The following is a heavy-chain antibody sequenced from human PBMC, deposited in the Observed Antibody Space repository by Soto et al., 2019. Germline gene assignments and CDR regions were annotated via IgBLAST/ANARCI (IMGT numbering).Heavy chain of an antibody. CDR2: IYYSGST. CDR1: GGSISSGDYY. D-gene: IGHD3-9*01. CDR3: VRVLPRGDLTIPNWFDP. Sequence: PSETLSLTCTVSGGSISSGDYYWSWIRQPPGKGLEWIGYIYYSGSTYYNPSLKSRVTISVDTSKNQFSLKLSSVTAADTAVYYCVRVLPRGDLTIPNWFDPWGQGTLVTVSS. J-gene: IGHJ5*02. V-gene: IGHV4-30-4*01.